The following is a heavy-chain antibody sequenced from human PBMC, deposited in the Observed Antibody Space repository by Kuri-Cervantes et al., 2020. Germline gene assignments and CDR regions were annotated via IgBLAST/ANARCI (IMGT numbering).Heavy chain of an antibody. CDR2: ISSSSSYI. CDR3: SRDGGRSTIAPADPFDY. D-gene: IGHD6-13*01. CDR1: GFTFSSYS. V-gene: IGHV3-21*01. J-gene: IGHJ4*02. Sequence: GESLKISCAASGFTFSSYSMNWVRQAPGKGLEWVSSISSSSSYIYYADSVKGRFTISRDNAKNSPYLQMNSLRAEDTAVYYCSRDGGRSTIAPADPFDYWGQGTLVTVSS.